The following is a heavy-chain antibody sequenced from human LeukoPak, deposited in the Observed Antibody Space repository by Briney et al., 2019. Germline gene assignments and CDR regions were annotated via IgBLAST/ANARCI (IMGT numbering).Heavy chain of an antibody. Sequence: ASVKVSCKASGYTFTSYDINWVRQATGQGLEWMGWMNPNSGNTGYAQKFQGRVTMTTDTSTSTAYMELRSLRSDDTAVYYCARDGYYYDSSGYPDYWGQGTLVTVSS. CDR1: GYTFTSYD. J-gene: IGHJ4*02. CDR3: ARDGYYYDSSGYPDY. V-gene: IGHV1-8*01. D-gene: IGHD3-22*01. CDR2: MNPNSGNT.